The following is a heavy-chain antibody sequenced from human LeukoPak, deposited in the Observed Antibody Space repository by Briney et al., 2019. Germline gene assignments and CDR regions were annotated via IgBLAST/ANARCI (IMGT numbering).Heavy chain of an antibody. Sequence: GGSLRLSCAASGFTFSSYWMSWVRQAPGKGLEWVANIKQDGSEKYYVDSVKGRFTISRDNAKNSLYLQMNSLRAADTAVYFCARDRPGEPLEYYFDPWGQGTLVTVSS. D-gene: IGHD1-1*01. CDR3: ARDRPGEPLEYYFDP. V-gene: IGHV3-7*03. J-gene: IGHJ4*02. CDR2: IKQDGSEK. CDR1: GFTFSSYW.